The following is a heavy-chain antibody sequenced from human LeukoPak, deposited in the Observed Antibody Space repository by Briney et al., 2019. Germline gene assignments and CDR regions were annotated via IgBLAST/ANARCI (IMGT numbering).Heavy chain of an antibody. V-gene: IGHV3-23*01. CDR2: ITGSGDST. CDR1: GFTFGSYA. Sequence: GGSLRLSCAASGFTFGSYAMSWVRQAPGKGLEWVSTITGSGDSTDYADSVKGRFTISRDNAKNTLYLQVNSLRVEDTAVYYCARRTSYYFPYWGQGTLVTVSS. CDR3: ARRTSYYFPY. J-gene: IGHJ4*02. D-gene: IGHD1/OR15-1a*01.